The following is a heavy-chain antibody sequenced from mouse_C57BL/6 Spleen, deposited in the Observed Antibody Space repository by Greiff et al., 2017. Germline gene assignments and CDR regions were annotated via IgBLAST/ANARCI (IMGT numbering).Heavy chain of an antibody. CDR1: GYSFTDYN. V-gene: IGHV1-39*01. Sequence: VQLQQSGPELVKPGASVKISCKASGYSFTDYNMNWVKQSNGKSLEWIRVINPNYGTTSYNQKFKGKATLTVDQSSSTAYMQLNSLTSEDSAVYYCARGEGITTVVDFDYWGQGTTLTVSS. CDR3: ARGEGITTVVDFDY. CDR2: INPNYGTT. J-gene: IGHJ2*01. D-gene: IGHD1-1*01.